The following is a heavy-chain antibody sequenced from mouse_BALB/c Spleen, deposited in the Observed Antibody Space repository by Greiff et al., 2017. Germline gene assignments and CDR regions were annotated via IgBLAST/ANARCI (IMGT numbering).Heavy chain of an antibody. V-gene: IGHV3-5*02. D-gene: IGHD2-1*01. CDR3: ARDGDYGNYFDY. CDR1: GISITTGNYR. CDR2: IYYSGTI. J-gene: IGHJ2*01. Sequence: EVQLQESGPGLVKPSQTVSLTCTVTGISITTGNYRWSWIRQFPGNKLEWIGYIYYSGTITYNPSLTSRTTITRDTSKNQFFLEMNSLTAEDTATYYCARDGDYGNYFDYWGQGTTLTVSS.